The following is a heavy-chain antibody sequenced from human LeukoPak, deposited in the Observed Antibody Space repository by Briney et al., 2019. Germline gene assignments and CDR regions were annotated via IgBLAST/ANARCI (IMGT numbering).Heavy chain of an antibody. V-gene: IGHV1-46*01. D-gene: IGHD4-11*01. CDR2: INPSGGST. Sequence: GASVKVSCKASGYTFTSYYIHWVRQAPGQGLEWMGIINPSGGSTTYAQKFQGRVTMTSDMSTRTLYMELSSLRSEDTAFYYCARVGDYSPRGWFDPWGQGTLVTVSP. CDR3: ARVGDYSPRGWFDP. J-gene: IGHJ5*02. CDR1: GYTFTSYY.